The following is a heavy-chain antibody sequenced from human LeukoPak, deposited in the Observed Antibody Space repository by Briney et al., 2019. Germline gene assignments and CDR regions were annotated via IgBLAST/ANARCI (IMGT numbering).Heavy chain of an antibody. D-gene: IGHD3-9*01. J-gene: IGHJ4*02. V-gene: IGHV3-21*01. CDR3: ARDGDYDILFFSSGIGFDY. CDR2: ISSSSSYI. CDR1: GFTFSSYS. Sequence: GGSLRLSCAASGFTFSSYSMNWVRKAPGKGLEWVSSISSSSSYISYADSVKDRFTISRDNAKNSLYLQMNSLRAEDTAVYYCARDGDYDILFFSSGIGFDYWGQGTLVTVSS.